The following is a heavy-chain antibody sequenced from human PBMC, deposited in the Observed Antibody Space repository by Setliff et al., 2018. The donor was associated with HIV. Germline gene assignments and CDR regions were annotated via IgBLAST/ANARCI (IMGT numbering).Heavy chain of an antibody. D-gene: IGHD5-12*01. J-gene: IGHJ4*02. V-gene: IGHV1-2*02. CDR3: ARDAGYSGSAWSY. CDR1: GYTFTGYY. CDR2: ISTYYGST. Sequence: ASVKVSCKASGYTFTGYYMHWVRQAPGQGLEWMGWISTYYGSTKYEQRFQGRVTFTADESTTTVYMELSSLRSEDTAMYYCARDAGYSGSAWSYWGQGTLVTVSS.